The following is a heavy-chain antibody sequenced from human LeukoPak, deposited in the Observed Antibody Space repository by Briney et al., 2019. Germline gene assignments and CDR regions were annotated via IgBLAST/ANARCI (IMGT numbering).Heavy chain of an antibody. CDR1: GFTFSSYS. CDR2: ISSSSSYI. D-gene: IGHD3-22*01. Sequence: GGSLRLSCAASGFTFSSYSMNWVRQAPGKGLEWVSSISSSSSYIYYADSVKGRFTISRDNAKNSLYLQMNSLRAEDTAVYYCARDYYDSNGYFYYFDDWGQGTPVTVSS. V-gene: IGHV3-21*01. J-gene: IGHJ4*02. CDR3: ARDYYDSNGYFYYFDD.